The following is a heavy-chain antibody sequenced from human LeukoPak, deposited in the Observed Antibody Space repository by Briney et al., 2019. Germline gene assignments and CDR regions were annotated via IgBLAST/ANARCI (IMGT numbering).Heavy chain of an antibody. J-gene: IGHJ3*02. Sequence: SETLSLTCTVSGGSISSYYWSWIRQPPGKGLEWIGYYSGSTKYNPSLKSRVTISVDTSKNQFSLKLSSVTAADTAVYYCARVSTVLTPYAAFDIWGQGTMVTVSS. CDR1: GGSISSYY. CDR3: ARVSTVLTPYAAFDI. D-gene: IGHD4-23*01. V-gene: IGHV4-59*01. CDR2: YSGST.